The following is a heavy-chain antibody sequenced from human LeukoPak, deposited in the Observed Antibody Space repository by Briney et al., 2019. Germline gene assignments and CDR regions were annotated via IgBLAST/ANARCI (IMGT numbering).Heavy chain of an antibody. CDR3: AKDEVTSGGWLAS. CDR2: MYTGGTT. Sequence: RGSLRQTFAASGFTVSGTHMSWVRQAPGKGLEWVSAMYTGGTTYYADSVTGRFTVSRDTSRNTLFLHMDSLRAEDTAVYYCAKDEVTSGGWLASWGQGTLVIDSS. D-gene: IGHD2-21*02. CDR1: GFTVSGTH. V-gene: IGHV3-53*01. J-gene: IGHJ5*01.